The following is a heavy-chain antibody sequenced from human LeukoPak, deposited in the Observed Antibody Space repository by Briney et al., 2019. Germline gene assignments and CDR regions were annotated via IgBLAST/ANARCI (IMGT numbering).Heavy chain of an antibody. CDR1: GFTLSSYS. CDR3: ARVGSNQWLDY. V-gene: IGHV3-48*01. J-gene: IGHJ4*02. D-gene: IGHD6-19*01. CDR2: ISGGSSTI. Sequence: GGSLRLSCAASGFTLSSYSMNWVRQAPGKGLEGVSYISGGSSTIYYADSVKGRFTVSRDNAKNSLYLLMDTLGAEDTAVYYCARVGSNQWLDYWGQGTLDTVSS.